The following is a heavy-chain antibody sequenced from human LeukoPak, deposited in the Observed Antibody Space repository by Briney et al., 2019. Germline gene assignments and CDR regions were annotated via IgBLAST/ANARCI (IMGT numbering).Heavy chain of an antibody. CDR3: ASRYCSSTSCPVG. CDR2: IYPGDSDT. Sequence: GGSLRLSCKGSGYSFTSYWIGWVRQMPGKGLEWMGIIYPGDSDTRYSPSFQGQVTISADKSISTAYLQWSSLKASDTAMYYCASRYCSSTSCPVGWGQGTLVTVSS. CDR1: GYSFTSYW. J-gene: IGHJ4*02. D-gene: IGHD2-2*01. V-gene: IGHV5-51*01.